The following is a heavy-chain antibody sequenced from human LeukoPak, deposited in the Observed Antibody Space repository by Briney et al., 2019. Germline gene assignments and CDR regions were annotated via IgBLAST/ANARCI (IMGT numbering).Heavy chain of an antibody. CDR2: IYYSKNT. V-gene: IGHV4-39*01. CDR3: VSPRGFSYGYSDY. D-gene: IGHD5-18*01. Sequence: PSETLSLTCTVSGGSISSSSAYWGWIRQPPGKGLEWIGSIYYSKNTYYNPSLKSRVTTSADTSKNQFSLTLGSVSATDTAVYYCVSPRGFSYGYSDYWGQGTLVTVSS. CDR1: GGSISSSSAY. J-gene: IGHJ4*02.